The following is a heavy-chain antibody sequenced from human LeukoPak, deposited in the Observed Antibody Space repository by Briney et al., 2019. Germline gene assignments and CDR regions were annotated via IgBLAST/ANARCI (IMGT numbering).Heavy chain of an antibody. CDR2: IYPADSDT. J-gene: IGHJ4*02. Sequence: GESLKISCKGSGYKFTNYWIGGVRQMPGKGLEWMGIIYPADSDTRYNPSFQGQVTISADRSLSTAYLQWSSLKASDTAMYYCARLLSHGYGPNRYFDYWGQGTLVTVSS. V-gene: IGHV5-51*01. CDR3: ARLLSHGYGPNRYFDY. D-gene: IGHD5-18*01. CDR1: GYKFTNYW.